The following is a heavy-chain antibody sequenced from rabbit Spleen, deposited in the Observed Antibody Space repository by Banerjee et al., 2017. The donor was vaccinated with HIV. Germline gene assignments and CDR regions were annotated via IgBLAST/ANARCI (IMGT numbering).Heavy chain of an antibody. D-gene: IGHD7-1*01. CDR1: RFDLSYYYY. V-gene: IGHV1S45*01. CDR3: ARDLTGAIGWNFYL. Sequence: QEQLEESGGGLVQPGASLTLTCTASRFDLSYYYYMCWVRQTPGKGPEWIGCIYTGNVKTYYASWAKGRFTISKTSSTTVTLQMTSLTAADTATYFCARDLTGAIGWNFYLWGQGTLVTVS. CDR2: IYTGNVKT. J-gene: IGHJ4*01.